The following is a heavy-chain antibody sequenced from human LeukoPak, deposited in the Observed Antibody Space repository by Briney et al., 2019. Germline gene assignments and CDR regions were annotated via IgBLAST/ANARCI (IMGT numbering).Heavy chain of an antibody. Sequence: QPGGSLRLSCAASGFTFSSYGMHWVRQAPGKGLEWVAVISYDGSNKYYADSVKGRFTISRDNSRNTLYLQMNSLRAEDTAVYYCAKGGRTVAGYFDYWGQGTLVTVSS. V-gene: IGHV3-30*18. CDR1: GFTFSSYG. CDR3: AKGGRTVAGYFDY. CDR2: ISYDGSNK. D-gene: IGHD6-19*01. J-gene: IGHJ4*02.